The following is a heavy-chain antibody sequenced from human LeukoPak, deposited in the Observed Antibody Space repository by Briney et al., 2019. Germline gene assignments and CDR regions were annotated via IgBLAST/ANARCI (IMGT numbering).Heavy chain of an antibody. CDR2: INPNSGDT. V-gene: IGHV1-2*06. D-gene: IGHD2-2*01. Sequence: GASVKVSCKASGGTFSSYAISWVRQAPGQGLEWMGRINPNSGDTNNAQKFQGRVTMTRDTSISTAYMDLSRLTSDDTAVYYCARDYCSSTSCLFDYWGQGTLVTVSS. CDR1: GGTFSSYA. CDR3: ARDYCSSTSCLFDY. J-gene: IGHJ4*02.